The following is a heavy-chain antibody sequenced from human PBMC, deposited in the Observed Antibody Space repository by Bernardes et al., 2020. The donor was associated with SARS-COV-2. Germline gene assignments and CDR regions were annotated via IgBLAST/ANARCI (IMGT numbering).Heavy chain of an antibody. Sequence: ASVKVSCKASGYTFTGYYMHWVRQAPGQGLEWMGRISPNSGATKYAEKFQGRVTMTEDTSTDTAYMELSSLRSEDTAVYYCATAPAAILGAWFDPWGQGTLVTVSS. J-gene: IGHJ5*02. D-gene: IGHD2-2*02. CDR2: ISPNSGAT. CDR3: ATAPAAILGAWFDP. CDR1: GYTFTGYY. V-gene: IGHV1-2*02.